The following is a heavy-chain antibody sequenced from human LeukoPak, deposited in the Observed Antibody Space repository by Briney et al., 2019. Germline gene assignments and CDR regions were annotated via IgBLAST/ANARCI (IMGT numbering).Heavy chain of an antibody. D-gene: IGHD2-8*01. CDR1: GFIFSSYG. V-gene: IGHV3-30*03. CDR2: ISYDGSNK. J-gene: IGHJ4*02. CDR3: ARVMRRGNYLDY. Sequence: PGGSLRLSCVASGFIFSSYGMHWVRQAPVKGLEWVAVISYDGSNKYYADSVKGRFTISRDNSKNTLYLQMNSLRAEDTAMYYCARVMRRGNYLDYWGQGTLVTVSS.